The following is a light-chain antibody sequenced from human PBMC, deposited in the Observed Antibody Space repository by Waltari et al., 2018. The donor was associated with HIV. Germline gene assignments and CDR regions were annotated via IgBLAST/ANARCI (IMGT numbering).Light chain of an antibody. CDR3: GTWDTTLSAVV. CDR2: GDG. J-gene: IGLJ2*01. Sequence: QSVLTQPPSVSQAPGQTVIISCSGSRSTLGPNYVSWYQQLPGTAPKLFIFGDGLRPSGIPDRFSGSRSGTSATLGITGLQTGDEADYYCGTWDTTLSAVVFGGGTKLTVL. V-gene: IGLV1-51*01. CDR1: RSTLGPNY.